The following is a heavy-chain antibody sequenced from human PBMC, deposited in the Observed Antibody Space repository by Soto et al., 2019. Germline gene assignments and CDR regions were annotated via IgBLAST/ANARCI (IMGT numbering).Heavy chain of an antibody. CDR2: ISGSGGST. CDR1: GFTFSRYG. J-gene: IGHJ4*02. V-gene: IGHV3-23*01. Sequence: PGWSMRLSFAVSGFTFSRYGMRWVLHAPLKGLEWVSAISGSGGSTYYADSVKGRFTISRDNSKNTLYLQMNSLRAEDTALYYSAKGTGIAAAGIQFDYWGQGTLVTDSS. D-gene: IGHD6-13*01. CDR3: AKGTGIAAAGIQFDY.